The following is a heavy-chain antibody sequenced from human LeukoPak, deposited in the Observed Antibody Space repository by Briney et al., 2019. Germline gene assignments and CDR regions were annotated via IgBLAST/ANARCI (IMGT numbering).Heavy chain of an antibody. CDR3: ATLLSNYPTYFDY. J-gene: IGHJ4*02. CDR1: GFTFSSYG. D-gene: IGHD4-11*01. CDR2: ISVDGSNE. Sequence: GRSLRLSCAASGFTFSSYGMHWVRQAPGKGLEWVAVISVDGSNEYYADSVKGRFTISRDNSKNTLYLQMNSLRAEDTAVYYCATLLSNYPTYFDYWGQGTLVTVSS. V-gene: IGHV3-30*03.